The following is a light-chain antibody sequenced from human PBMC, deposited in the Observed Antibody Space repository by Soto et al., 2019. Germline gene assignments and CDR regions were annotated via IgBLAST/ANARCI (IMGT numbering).Light chain of an antibody. CDR2: GAS. CDR3: QQYGSSLWT. CDR1: QSVSSSY. J-gene: IGKJ1*01. V-gene: IGKV3-20*01. Sequence: EILLTQSRFTLALTSDEKAYLSCKASQSVSSSYLAWYQQKPGQAPRLLIYGASSRATGIPDRFSGSGSGTDFTLTISRLEPEDFAVYYCQQYGSSLWTFGQGTKVDIK.